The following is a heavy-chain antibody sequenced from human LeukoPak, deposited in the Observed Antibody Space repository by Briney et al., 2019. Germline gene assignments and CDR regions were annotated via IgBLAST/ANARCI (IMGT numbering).Heavy chain of an antibody. J-gene: IGHJ3*02. CDR3: ARVLGIEAPLGAFDI. Sequence: GGSLRLSCAASGFTFSSYAMHWVRRAPGKGLEWVAVISYDGSNKYYADSVKGRFTISRDNSKNTLYLQMNSLRAEDTAVYYCARVLGIEAPLGAFDIWGQGTMVTVSS. CDR1: GFTFSSYA. D-gene: IGHD6-13*01. V-gene: IGHV3-30*04. CDR2: ISYDGSNK.